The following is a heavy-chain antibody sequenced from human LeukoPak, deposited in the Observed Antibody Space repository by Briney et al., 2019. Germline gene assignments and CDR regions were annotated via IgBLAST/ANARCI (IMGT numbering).Heavy chain of an antibody. CDR1: GFTFSSYA. Sequence: GGSLRLSCAASGFTFSSYAMHWVRQAPGKGLEWVAVISYDGSNKYYADSVKGRFTISRDNSKNTLYLQMNSLRAEDTAVYYCARVRVAVAGAYYFDYWGQGTLVTVSS. CDR3: ARVRVAVAGAYYFDY. J-gene: IGHJ4*02. V-gene: IGHV3-30*04. D-gene: IGHD6-19*01. CDR2: ISYDGSNK.